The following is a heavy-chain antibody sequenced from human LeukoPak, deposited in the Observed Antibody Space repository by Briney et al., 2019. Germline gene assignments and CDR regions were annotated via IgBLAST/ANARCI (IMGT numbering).Heavy chain of an antibody. J-gene: IGHJ3*02. CDR2: MKSNNGHT. CDR1: GYTFTSFD. V-gene: IGHV1-8*01. CDR3: AREALAGTTAAFDI. D-gene: IGHD1-1*01. Sequence: GASVKVSCKASGYTFTSFDFNWVRQATGQGLEWMGWMKSNNGHTGYAQKFQGRVTMTRDTSISTAYMELSRLTSDDTAVYYCAREALAGTTAAFDIWGQGTLVTVSS.